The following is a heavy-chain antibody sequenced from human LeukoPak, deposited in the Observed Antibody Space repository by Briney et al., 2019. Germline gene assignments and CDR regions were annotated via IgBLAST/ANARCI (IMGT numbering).Heavy chain of an antibody. CDR3: ARDLGGGNCY. V-gene: IGHV3-74*01. CDR2: IKTDGTT. D-gene: IGHD2-15*01. Sequence: GGSLRLSCAASGFTLSSYWMYWVRQPPGKGLVWISRIKTDGTTSYADSVKGRFTISRDNAENTLYMQMNSLRVEDTALYYCARDLGGGNCYWGQGILVTVSS. CDR1: GFTLSSYW. J-gene: IGHJ4*02.